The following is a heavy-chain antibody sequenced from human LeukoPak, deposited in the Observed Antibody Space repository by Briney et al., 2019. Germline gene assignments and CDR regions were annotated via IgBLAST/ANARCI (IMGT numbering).Heavy chain of an antibody. D-gene: IGHD3-22*01. CDR2: IYHSGST. V-gene: IGHV4-30-2*01. J-gene: IGHJ5*02. Sequence: QTLSLTCXVSGGSXSSGGYSWSWIRQPPGKGLEWIGYIYHSGSTYYNPSLKSRVTISVYRTKNQFSLKLSSVTAADTAVYYCARVGGVGPTMNPPFDPWGQGTLVTVSS. CDR3: ARVGGVGPTMNPPFDP. CDR1: GGSXSSGGYS.